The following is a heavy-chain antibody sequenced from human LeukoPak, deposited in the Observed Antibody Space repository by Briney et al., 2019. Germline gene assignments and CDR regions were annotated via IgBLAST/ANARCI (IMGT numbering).Heavy chain of an antibody. Sequence: PSETLSLTCTVSGGSISSYYWSWIRHPPGKGLEWIGSLYYSGSTYYNPSLKSRVTISVDTSKTQFSLKLSSVTAADTAVYYCARRSLYYYGSGSYWFDPWGQGTLVTVSS. CDR3: ARRSLYYYGSGSYWFDP. CDR1: GGSISSYY. J-gene: IGHJ5*02. V-gene: IGHV4-39*07. CDR2: LYYSGST. D-gene: IGHD3-10*01.